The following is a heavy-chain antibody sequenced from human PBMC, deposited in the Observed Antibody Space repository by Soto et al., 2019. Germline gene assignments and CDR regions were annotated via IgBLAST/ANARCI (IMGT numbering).Heavy chain of an antibody. D-gene: IGHD2-15*01. CDR3: AKGTRGKVVGGYFDY. J-gene: IGHJ4*02. V-gene: IGHV3-23*01. CDR2: ISGSGGST. Sequence: EVQLLESGGGLLQPGGSLRLSCAASGFTFSSYAMSWVRQAPGKGLEWVSAISGSGGSTYYADSVKGRFTISRDNSKNTLYLQMTSLRAEETVVYYCAKGTRGKVVGGYFDYWGQGTLVTVSS. CDR1: GFTFSSYA.